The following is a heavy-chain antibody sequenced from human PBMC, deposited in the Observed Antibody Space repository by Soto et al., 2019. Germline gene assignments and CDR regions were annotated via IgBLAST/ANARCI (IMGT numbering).Heavy chain of an antibody. J-gene: IGHJ4*02. V-gene: IGHV1-18*01. CDR1: GYAFTTYG. CDR3: ARGRDGDY. Sequence: QVHLVQSGAEVKKPGASVKVSCKGSGYAFTTYGITWVRQAPGQGLEWMGWISAHNGNTNYAQKLQGRVTVTRDTSTSTAYMELRSLRSDDTAVYYCARGRDGDYWGQGALVTVSS. D-gene: IGHD6-6*01. CDR2: ISAHNGNT.